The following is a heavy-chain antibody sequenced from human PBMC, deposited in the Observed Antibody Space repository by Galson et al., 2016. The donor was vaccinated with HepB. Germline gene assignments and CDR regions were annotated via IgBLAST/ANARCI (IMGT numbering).Heavy chain of an antibody. V-gene: IGHV3-33*01. CDR3: ARGSTFYHYWSAPRPSLFDP. CDR1: GFTFSNYC. D-gene: IGHD3-3*01. CDR2: IWYDGRTK. J-gene: IGHJ5*02. Sequence: SLRLSCAASGFTFSNYCIHWVRQAPGQGLEWVAVIWYDGRTKYYADSVKGRFTVSRDNSKTTVYLQMNSLRAEDTGVYYCARGSTFYHYWSAPRPSLFDPWGPGTLVTVSS.